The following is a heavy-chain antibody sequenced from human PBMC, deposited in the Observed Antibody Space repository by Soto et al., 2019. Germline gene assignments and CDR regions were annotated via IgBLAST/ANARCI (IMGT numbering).Heavy chain of an antibody. CDR3: AKGMTPPGAPAWYYFDS. Sequence: PSETLSLTCTVSGASNTGSFFWSWIRQPAGKGLEWIGRFSLSGTTNYNPSLRSRVTMSADVSKNQFSLRLTSVTAADTALYYCAKGMTPPGAPAWYYFDSWGQGTLVTVS. CDR2: FSLSGTT. D-gene: IGHD2-8*02. V-gene: IGHV4-4*07. J-gene: IGHJ4*02. CDR1: GASNTGSFF.